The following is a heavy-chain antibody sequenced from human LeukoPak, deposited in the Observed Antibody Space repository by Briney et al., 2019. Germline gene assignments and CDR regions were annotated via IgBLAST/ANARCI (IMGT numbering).Heavy chain of an antibody. CDR2: INHSGST. J-gene: IGHJ4*02. CDR1: GGSFSGYY. V-gene: IGHV4-34*01. Sequence: SETLSLTCAVYGGSFSGYYWSWIRQPPGKGLEWMGEINHSGSTNYNPSLKSRVTISVDTSKNQFSLKLSSVTAADTAVYSCARLKVYDSSGYYFNDYWGRGTLVTVSS. D-gene: IGHD3-22*01. CDR3: ARLKVYDSSGYYFNDY.